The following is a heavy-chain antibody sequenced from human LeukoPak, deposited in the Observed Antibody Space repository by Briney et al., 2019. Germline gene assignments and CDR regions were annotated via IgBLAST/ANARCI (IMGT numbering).Heavy chain of an antibody. CDR2: ISGSGGST. V-gene: IGHV3-23*01. Sequence: PGGSLRLSCAASGFTFSSYAMSWVRQAPGKGLEWVSAISGSGGSTYYADSVKGRFTISRDNSKNTLFLLMNSLRAEDTAVYYCAKEKENYYDSSDDYWGQGTLVTVSS. CDR1: GFTFSSYA. CDR3: AKEKENYYDSSDDY. J-gene: IGHJ4*02. D-gene: IGHD3-22*01.